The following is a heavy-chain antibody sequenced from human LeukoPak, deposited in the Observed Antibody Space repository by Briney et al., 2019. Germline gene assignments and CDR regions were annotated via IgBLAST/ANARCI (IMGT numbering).Heavy chain of an antibody. CDR1: GFTFSSYG. CDR3: ARDRSSGAFDY. D-gene: IGHD2-15*01. V-gene: IGHV3-33*01. CDR2: IWHDGSNK. J-gene: IGHJ4*02. Sequence: GRSLRLSCAASGFTFSSYGMHWVRQAPGRGLEWVAIIWHDGSNKYYADSVKGRFTISRDNSKNTLDLQMNSLGAEDTAVYYCARDRSSGAFDYWGQGTLVTVSS.